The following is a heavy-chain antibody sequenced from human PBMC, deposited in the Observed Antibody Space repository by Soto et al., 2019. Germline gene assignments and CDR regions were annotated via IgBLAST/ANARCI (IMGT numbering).Heavy chain of an antibody. Sequence: GSLRLSCAASGFSFSSYWMTWVRQAPGKGLEWVANIKQGGREKYYGASVKGRFTISRDNGKNLVYLQMDSLTPDDTAVYYCAGDGVQNGAYNGWLDPWGQGTLVTVSS. CDR2: IKQGGREK. D-gene: IGHD3-16*01. V-gene: IGHV3-7*03. J-gene: IGHJ5*02. CDR1: GFSFSSYW. CDR3: AGDGVQNGAYNGWLDP.